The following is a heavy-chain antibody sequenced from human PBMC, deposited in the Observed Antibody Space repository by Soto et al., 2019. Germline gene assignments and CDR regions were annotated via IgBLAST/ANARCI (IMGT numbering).Heavy chain of an antibody. J-gene: IGHJ4*02. Sequence: SETLSLTCTVPGGSISSCGYYWSLIRHNTGKGLEWIGYIYHSGSTYYNPSLKSRVTISVDPSKNQFSLKLSSVTAADTAVYYCARGGYAFDSWGQGALVTVS. D-gene: IGHD5-12*01. CDR3: ARGGYAFDS. CDR2: IYHSGST. CDR1: GGSISSCGYY. V-gene: IGHV4-31*03.